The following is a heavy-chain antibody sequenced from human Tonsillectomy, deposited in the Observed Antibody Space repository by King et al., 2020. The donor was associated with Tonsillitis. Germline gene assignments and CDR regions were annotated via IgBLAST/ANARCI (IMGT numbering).Heavy chain of an antibody. V-gene: IGHV3-23*04. J-gene: IGHJ4*02. Sequence: VQLVESGGGLVQPGGSLRLSCEASGFTFSSFAMTWVRQAPGKGLEWVSAISGSGGSTYYADSVKGRFTVFRDNSKNTLYLQMNSLSAEDTAVYYCAKANGVDTAMACDYWGQGTLVTVSS. D-gene: IGHD5-18*01. CDR3: AKANGVDTAMACDY. CDR1: GFTFSSFA. CDR2: ISGSGGST.